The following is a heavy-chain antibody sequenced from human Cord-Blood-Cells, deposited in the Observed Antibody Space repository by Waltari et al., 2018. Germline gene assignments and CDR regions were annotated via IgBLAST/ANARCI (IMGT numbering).Heavy chain of an antibody. CDR1: GGTFSSYA. D-gene: IGHD3-3*01. V-gene: IGHV1-69*06. Sequence: QVQLVQSGAEVKKPGSSVKVSCKASGGTFSSYAISWVRQAPGQGLEWMGGIIPIFGTANYAQKFQGRVTITADKSTSTAYMELSSLRSEDTAVYYCARVGPGAIFGVVIAGYYYYGMDVWGQGTTVTVSS. CDR3: ARVGPGAIFGVVIAGYYYYGMDV. J-gene: IGHJ6*02. CDR2: IIPIFGTA.